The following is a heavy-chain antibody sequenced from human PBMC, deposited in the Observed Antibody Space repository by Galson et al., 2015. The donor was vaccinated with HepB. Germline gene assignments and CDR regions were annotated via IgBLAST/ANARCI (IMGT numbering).Heavy chain of an antibody. Sequence: SLRLSCAASGFTFNTYAMTWVRQAPGKGLEWVSGITSGGTTYYAESVKGRFTISRDISKDTLYLQMSSLRADDTAVYYCVKGGWGNYCDYWGQGTLVTVSS. J-gene: IGHJ4*02. CDR2: ITSGGTT. CDR1: GFTFNTYA. V-gene: IGHV3-23*01. CDR3: VKGGWGNYCDY. D-gene: IGHD3-16*01.